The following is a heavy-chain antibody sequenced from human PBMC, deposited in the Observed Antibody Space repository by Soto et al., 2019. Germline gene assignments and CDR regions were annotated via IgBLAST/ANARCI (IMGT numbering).Heavy chain of an antibody. CDR3: AREGGRHSGGIDY. V-gene: IGHV1-69*01. Sequence: QVQLVQSGAEVKKPGSSVKVSCKASGGTFSSYSINWVRQAHGQGLEWMGEIIPIFGTANYGQKFQGRVTITADESTSTAYMELSSLSSEDTAVYYCAREGGRHSGGIDYWGQGTLVTVSS. CDR1: GGTFSSYS. CDR2: IIPIFGTA. D-gene: IGHD1-26*01. J-gene: IGHJ4*02.